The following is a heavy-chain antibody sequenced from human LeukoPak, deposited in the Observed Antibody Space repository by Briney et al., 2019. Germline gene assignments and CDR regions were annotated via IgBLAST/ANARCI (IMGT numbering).Heavy chain of an antibody. CDR2: ISGSGGST. D-gene: IGHD1-26*01. J-gene: IGHJ3*02. Sequence: GGSMRLSCAASGFTFGSYAMRWVRQAPGKGLEWVSAISGSGGSTYYADSVKGRFTISRDNSKNTLYLQMNSLRAEDTAVYYCAKEELLSAFAFDIWGQGTMVTVSS. CDR3: AKEELLSAFAFDI. V-gene: IGHV3-23*01. CDR1: GFTFGSYA.